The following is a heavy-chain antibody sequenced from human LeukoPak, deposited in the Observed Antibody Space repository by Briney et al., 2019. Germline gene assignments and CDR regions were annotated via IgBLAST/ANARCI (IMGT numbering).Heavy chain of an antibody. J-gene: IGHJ4*02. CDR3: ARDAWDEDIDYCSSTSCYQGTDY. CDR1: GFTFSNAW. CDR2: IYSGGST. D-gene: IGHD2-2*01. Sequence: PGGSLRLSCAASGFTFSNAWMSWVRQAPGKGLEWVSVIYSGGSTYYADSVKGRFTIYRDNSKNTLYLQMNSLRAEDTAVYYCARDAWDEDIDYCSSTSCYQGTDYWGQGTLVTVSS. V-gene: IGHV3-66*02.